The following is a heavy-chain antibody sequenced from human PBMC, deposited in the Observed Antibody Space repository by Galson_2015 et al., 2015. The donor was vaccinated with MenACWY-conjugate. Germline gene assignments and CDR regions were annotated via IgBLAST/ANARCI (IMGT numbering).Heavy chain of an antibody. CDR3: AKLSIDGHLGYFDS. J-gene: IGHJ4*02. CDR2: ITGSGGST. CDR1: GFTFSNYA. V-gene: IGHV3-23*01. Sequence: SLRLSCAASGFTFSNYAMTWVRQAPGKGLEWVSTITGSGGSTYYADSVKGRFTISRDNSKNTLYLQMNSLRVEDTAVYYCAKLSIDGHLGYFDSWGQGTLVTVSS. D-gene: IGHD2-21*01.